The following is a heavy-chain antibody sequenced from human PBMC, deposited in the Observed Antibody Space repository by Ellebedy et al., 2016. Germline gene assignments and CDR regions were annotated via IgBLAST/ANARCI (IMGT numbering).Heavy chain of an antibody. CDR2: MNPNSGNT. CDR3: ARGRRTGDGFDY. Sequence: ASVKVSCXASGYTFTSYDINWVRQATGQGLEWMGWMNPNSGNTGYAQKFQGRVTMTRNTSISTAYMELSSLRSEDTAVYYCARGRRTGDGFDYWGQGTLVTVSS. D-gene: IGHD7-27*01. CDR1: GYTFTSYD. V-gene: IGHV1-8*01. J-gene: IGHJ4*02.